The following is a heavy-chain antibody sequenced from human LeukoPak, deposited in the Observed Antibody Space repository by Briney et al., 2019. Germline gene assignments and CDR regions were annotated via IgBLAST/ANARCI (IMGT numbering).Heavy chain of an antibody. CDR2: INSDGSST. J-gene: IGHJ4*02. V-gene: IGHV3-74*01. D-gene: IGHD1-7*01. Sequence: GGSLRLSCAASGFTFDDYGMSWVRQAPGKGLVWVSRINSDGSSTSYADSVKGRFTISRDNAKNTLYLQMNSLRAEDTAVYYCARGTKAFDYWGQGTLVTVSS. CDR1: GFTFDDYG. CDR3: ARGTKAFDY.